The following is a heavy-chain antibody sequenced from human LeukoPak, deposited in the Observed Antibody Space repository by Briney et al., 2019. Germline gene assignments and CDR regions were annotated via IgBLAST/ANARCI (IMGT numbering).Heavy chain of an antibody. Sequence: PSXTLSLTCTVSGGSISSGGYYWSWIPQHPGTCLEWIGYIYYSGSTYYNPSLKSRATISVDTSKNQFSLKVSSVTAADTAVYYCARDARGSSYMDVWGQGTTVTVSS. V-gene: IGHV4-31*03. J-gene: IGHJ6*02. CDR3: ARDARGSSYMDV. CDR2: IYYSGST. CDR1: GGSISSGGYY. D-gene: IGHD3-10*01.